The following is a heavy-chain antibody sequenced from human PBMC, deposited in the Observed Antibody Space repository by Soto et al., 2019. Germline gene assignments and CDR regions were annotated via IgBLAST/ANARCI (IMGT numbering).Heavy chain of an antibody. Sequence: SETLSLTSAVSGGSISSGCYSWSWIRQPPGKGLEWIGYIYHSGSTYYNPSLKSRVTISVDTSKNQFSLKLSSVTAADTAVYYCARAPRGNYGYPSYFDYWGQGTLVTVSS. V-gene: IGHV4-30-2*01. CDR2: IYHSGST. D-gene: IGHD3-10*01. CDR3: ARAPRGNYGYPSYFDY. J-gene: IGHJ4*02. CDR1: GGSISSGCYS.